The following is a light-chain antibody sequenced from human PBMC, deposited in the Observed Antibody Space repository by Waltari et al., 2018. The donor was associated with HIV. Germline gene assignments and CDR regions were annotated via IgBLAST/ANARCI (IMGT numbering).Light chain of an antibody. J-gene: IGLJ2*01. CDR3: SSYTSSSVV. Sequence: QSVLTQPPSASGTPGQRVTMTCSGSSYNIGSNFVSWYKQVPGTAPKLLVFRSNERPSGVPDRFAGSKSDTSASLAISDLRSDDEADYYCSSYTSSSVVFGGGTKLTVL. V-gene: IGLV1-47*01. CDR1: SYNIGSNF. CDR2: RSN.